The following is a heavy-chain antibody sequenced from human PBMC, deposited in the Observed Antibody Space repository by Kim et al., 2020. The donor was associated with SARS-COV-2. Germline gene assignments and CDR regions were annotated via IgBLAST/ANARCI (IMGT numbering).Heavy chain of an antibody. D-gene: IGHD6-13*01. J-gene: IGHJ4*02. V-gene: IGHV3-23*01. CDR3: ATISPPPGGYFDY. CDR1: GFTFNNYA. CDR2: VSAGGST. Sequence: GGSLRLSCEASGFTFNNYAMSWVRQAPGKGLEWVSSVSAGGSTYYADSVKGRFTISRDNSKNTLYLQMNSLSAEDTAIYYCATISPPPGGYFDYWGQGTLFSVSS.